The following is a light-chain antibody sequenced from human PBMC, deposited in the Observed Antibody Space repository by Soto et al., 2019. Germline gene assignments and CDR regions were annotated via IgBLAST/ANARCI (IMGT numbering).Light chain of an antibody. CDR2: GAS. CDR1: QSVSSY. CDR3: QHYDSLPIT. Sequence: EIVLTQSPATLSLSPGERATLSCRASQSVSSYLAWYQQKPGQPPRLLIYGASSRATGIPDRFSGSGSGTDFTLTISRLEPEDFAVFYCQHYDSLPITFGQGTRL. J-gene: IGKJ5*01. V-gene: IGKV3-20*01.